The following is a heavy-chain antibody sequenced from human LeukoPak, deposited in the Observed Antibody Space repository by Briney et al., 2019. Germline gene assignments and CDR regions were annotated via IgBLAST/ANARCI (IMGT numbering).Heavy chain of an antibody. J-gene: IGHJ4*02. D-gene: IGHD6-13*01. V-gene: IGHV4-38-2*01. CDR2: IYHSGST. CDR3: ARHPLAAAGVYFDY. CDR1: GYSISSGYY. Sequence: SETLSLTCAVSGYSISSGYYWGWIRQPPGKGLEWIGSIYHSGSTYYNPSLKSRVTISVDTSKNQFSLKLSSVTAADTAVYYCARHPLAAAGVYFDYWGQGTLVTVSS.